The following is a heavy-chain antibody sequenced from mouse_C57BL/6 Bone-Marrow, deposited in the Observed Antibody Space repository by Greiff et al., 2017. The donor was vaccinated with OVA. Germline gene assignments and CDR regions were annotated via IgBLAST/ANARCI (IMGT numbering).Heavy chain of an antibody. V-gene: IGHV7-1*01. J-gene: IGHJ2*01. Sequence: EVQRVESGGGLVQSGRSLRLSCATSGFTFSDFYMEWVRQAPGKGLEWIAASRNKANDYTTEYSASVKGRFIVSRDTSQSILYLQMNALRAEDTSIYYCARDAGDYDRVFDYWGQGTTLTVSS. D-gene: IGHD2-4*01. CDR3: ARDAGDYDRVFDY. CDR1: GFTFSDFY. CDR2: SRNKANDYTT.